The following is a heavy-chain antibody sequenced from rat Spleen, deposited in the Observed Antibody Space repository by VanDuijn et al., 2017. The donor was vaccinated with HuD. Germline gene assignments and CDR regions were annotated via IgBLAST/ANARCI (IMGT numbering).Heavy chain of an antibody. CDR1: GFSLTNYG. D-gene: IGHD2-5*01. Sequence: QVQLKESGPGLVQPSQTLSLTCTVSGFSLTNYGVSWVRQPPGKGLEWIGAIWSGGSTAYSSALKSRLSISRDTSKRQVFLKMNSLQTEDTASYYCARANRDTYAHFDYWGQGVMVTVSS. J-gene: IGHJ2*01. CDR2: IWSGGST. V-gene: IGHV2-4*01. CDR3: ARANRDTYAHFDY.